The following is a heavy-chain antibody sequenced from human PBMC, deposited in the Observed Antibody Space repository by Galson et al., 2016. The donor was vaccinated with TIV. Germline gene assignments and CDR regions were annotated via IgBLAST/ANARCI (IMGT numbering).Heavy chain of an antibody. V-gene: IGHV2-70*11. CDR2: IDWDDDK. J-gene: IGHJ4*02. CDR1: GFSLNTDGMC. CDR3: ARISGYYDSSGHYIPRSFDY. Sequence: PALVKPTQTLTLTCTFSGFSLNTDGMCVNWIRRPPGKALEWLARIDWDDDKSYSSSLKTRLTISKDTSKNQVVPTMTNMDPADTATYYCARISGYYDSSGHYIPRSFDYWGQGILVTVSS. D-gene: IGHD3-22*01.